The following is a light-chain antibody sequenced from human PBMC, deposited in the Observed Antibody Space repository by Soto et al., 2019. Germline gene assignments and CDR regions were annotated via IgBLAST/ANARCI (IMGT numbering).Light chain of an antibody. CDR3: QHYSSLVLT. J-gene: IGKJ4*01. V-gene: IGKV3-20*01. CDR1: QSVSSTY. Sequence: EIVLTQSPGTLSLSPGERATLSCRASQSVSSTYVAWYQQKPGQAPRLLIYGASSRATGIPDRFSGSGSGTDFTLTISRLEPEDFAAYYCQHYSSLVLTFGGGTKVEIK. CDR2: GAS.